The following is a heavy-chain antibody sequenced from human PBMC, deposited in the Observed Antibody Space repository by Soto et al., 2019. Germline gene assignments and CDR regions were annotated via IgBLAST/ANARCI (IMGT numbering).Heavy chain of an antibody. CDR2: IYHSGST. Sequence: QLQLQESGSGLVKPSQTLSLTCAVSGGSISSGGYSWSWIRKPPGKGLEWIGYIYHSGSTYYNPSLKSRVPISVDRSKNQFSLKLSSVTAADTAVYYCASTQYGGKSSGAFDIWGQGTMVTVSS. D-gene: IGHD2-15*01. CDR3: ASTQYGGKSSGAFDI. V-gene: IGHV4-30-2*01. J-gene: IGHJ3*02. CDR1: GGSISSGGYS.